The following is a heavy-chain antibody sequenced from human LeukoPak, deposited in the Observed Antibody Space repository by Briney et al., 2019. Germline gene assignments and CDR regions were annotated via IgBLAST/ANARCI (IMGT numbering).Heavy chain of an antibody. J-gene: IGHJ4*02. CDR2: ISYDGSDK. V-gene: IGHV3-30*18. CDR3: AKDRSRENYYGSGSSPPDY. CDR1: GFTFRSHG. Sequence: GGSLRLSCAASGFTFRSHGMHWVRQAPGKGLEWVAVISYDGSDKYYADSVKGRFTISRDNSKNTLYLRMNSLRAEDTAVYYCAKDRSRENYYGSGSSPPDYWGQGTLVTVSS. D-gene: IGHD3-10*01.